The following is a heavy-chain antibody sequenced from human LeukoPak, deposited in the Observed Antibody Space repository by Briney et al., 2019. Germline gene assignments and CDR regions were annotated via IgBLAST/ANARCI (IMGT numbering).Heavy chain of an antibody. D-gene: IGHD3-10*01. J-gene: IGHJ4*02. CDR2: IIPIFGTA. V-gene: IGHV1-69*05. Sequence: GASVKVSCKASGGTFSSYAISWVRQAPGQGLEWMGRIIPIFGTANYAQKFQGRVTITTDESTSTAYMELSSLRSEDTAVYYCARDRSGFGELIPFDYWGPGTLVTVSS. CDR1: GGTFSSYA. CDR3: ARDRSGFGELIPFDY.